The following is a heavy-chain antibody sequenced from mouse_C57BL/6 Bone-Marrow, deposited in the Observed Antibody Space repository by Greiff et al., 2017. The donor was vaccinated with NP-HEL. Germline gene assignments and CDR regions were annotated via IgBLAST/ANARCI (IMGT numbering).Heavy chain of an antibody. CDR2: IDPANGNT. Sequence: VQLQQSVAELVRPGASVKLSCTASGFNIKNTYMHWVKQRPEQGLEWIGRIDPANGNTKYAPKFQGKANITANTSTNTDYLQISSLTSENTDIYYGARGGNDAMDYWGQGTSVTVSS. CDR3: ARGGNDAMDY. J-gene: IGHJ4*01. CDR1: GFNIKNTY. D-gene: IGHD2-1*01. V-gene: IGHV14-3*01.